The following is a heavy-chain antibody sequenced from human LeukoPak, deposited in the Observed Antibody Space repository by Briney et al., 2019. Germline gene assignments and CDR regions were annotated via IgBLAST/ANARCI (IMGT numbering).Heavy chain of an antibody. CDR2: IYWNDDK. CDR1: GFSLSTRGVG. V-gene: IGHV2-5*01. Sequence: ESGPTLLQPTPTLTLTCTFSGFSLSTRGVGVGWIRQPPGKALEWLALIYWNDDKRYSPSLKSRLTITKDTSKNQVVLTMTNMDPVDTATYYCAHRPSVAGLMQDAFDIWGQGTMVTVSS. D-gene: IGHD2-15*01. J-gene: IGHJ3*02. CDR3: AHRPSVAGLMQDAFDI.